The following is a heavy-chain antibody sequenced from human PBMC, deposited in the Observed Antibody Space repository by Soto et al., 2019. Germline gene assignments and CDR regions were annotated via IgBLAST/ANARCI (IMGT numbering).Heavy chain of an antibody. J-gene: IGHJ5*02. V-gene: IGHV3-23*01. CDR2: ISGSGGST. CDR1: GFTFSSYA. CDR3: AKVTGPPAGDIVVVVAAFTNWFDP. D-gene: IGHD2-15*01. Sequence: GGSLRLSCAASGFTFSSYAMSWVRQAPGKGLEWVSAISGSGGSTYYADSVKGRFTISRDNSKNTLYLQMNSLRAEDTAVYYCAKVTGPPAGDIVVVVAAFTNWFDPWGQGTLVTVSS.